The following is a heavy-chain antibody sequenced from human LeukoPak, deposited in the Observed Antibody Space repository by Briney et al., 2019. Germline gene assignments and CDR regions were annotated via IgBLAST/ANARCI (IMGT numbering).Heavy chain of an antibody. CDR3: AKVMKGSERLTMVRGVIIKTAGLYYMDV. CDR2: ISASGGST. CDR1: GFTLSSYA. J-gene: IGHJ6*03. V-gene: IGHV3-23*01. Sequence: GGSLRLSCAASGFTLSSYAMSWVRQAPGKGLEWVSSISASGGSTNYADSVKGRFTISRDNSENTVYLQMNSLRAEDTAVYYCAKVMKGSERLTMVRGVIIKTAGLYYMDVWGKGTTVTVSS. D-gene: IGHD3-10*01.